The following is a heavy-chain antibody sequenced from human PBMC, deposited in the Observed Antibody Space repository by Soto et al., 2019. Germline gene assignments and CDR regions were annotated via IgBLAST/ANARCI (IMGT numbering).Heavy chain of an antibody. V-gene: IGHV3-30-3*01. J-gene: IGHJ4*02. CDR2: ISDDGSNT. D-gene: IGHD3-3*01. CDR3: AREVYYDSWSGFNTHPYYFDD. CDR1: GFTFSKYT. Sequence: QVQLVESGGGVVQPGRSLRLSCAASGFTFSKYTMHWVRQAPGKGLEWVAAISDDGSNTYYADSVKGRFTISRDNSKNTLYLQMNSLSNEDTAVHYCAREVYYDSWSGFNTHPYYFDDWGQGTLVTVSS.